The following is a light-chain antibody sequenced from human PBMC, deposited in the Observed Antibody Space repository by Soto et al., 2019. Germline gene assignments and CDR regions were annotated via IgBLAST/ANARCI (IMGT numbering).Light chain of an antibody. V-gene: IGKV1-9*01. CDR1: QDINSY. Sequence: IQLTQSPSSLSASVGDRVTITCRASQDINSYLASYQQKPGKAPNLLIYAGTSLQSGVPSRFSGSGSGTEFTLTISSLQPEDFATYYCQQLHVYPSTFGGGTKVDIK. CDR3: QQLHVYPST. CDR2: AGT. J-gene: IGKJ4*01.